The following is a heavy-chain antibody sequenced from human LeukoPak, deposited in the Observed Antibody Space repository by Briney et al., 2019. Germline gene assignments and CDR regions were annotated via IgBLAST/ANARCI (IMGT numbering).Heavy chain of an antibody. CDR3: ARDKYGYNTPIDY. Sequence: GGSLRLSCAASGFSFNTYNMNWVRQAPGKGLEWVSHISSGSSTIYYADSVKGRFTISRDNAKNSLYLQMNSLRDEDTAVYYCARDKYGYNTPIDYWGQGTLVTVSS. CDR1: GFSFNTYN. D-gene: IGHD5-24*01. J-gene: IGHJ4*02. V-gene: IGHV3-48*02. CDR2: ISSGSSTI.